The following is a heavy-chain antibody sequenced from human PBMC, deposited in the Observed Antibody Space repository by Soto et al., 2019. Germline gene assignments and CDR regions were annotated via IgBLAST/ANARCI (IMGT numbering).Heavy chain of an antibody. CDR1: ARIFSRYY. CDR3: ARSPKSSDFPYYFDF. Sequence: ENLRLTCTVYARIFSRYYWRWIRQPLGKGLEWIGEVIHTGRTNYNPSLKGRVTISVDTSKNQFSLNLSSVTAADTAVYYCARSPKSSDFPYYFDFWGQGTQVT. D-gene: IGHD2-21*02. CDR2: VIHTGRT. J-gene: IGHJ4*02. V-gene: IGHV4-34*12.